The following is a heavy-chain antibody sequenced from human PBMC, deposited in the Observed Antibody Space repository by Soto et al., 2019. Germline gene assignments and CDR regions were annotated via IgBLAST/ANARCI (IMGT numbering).Heavy chain of an antibody. CDR1: GGSFGGYY. J-gene: IGHJ5*02. D-gene: IGHD2-2*01. Sequence: SSETLSLTCAVYGGSFGGYYWSWIRQPPGKGLEWIGEINHSGSTNYNPSLKSRVTISVDTSKNQFSLKLSSVTAADTAVYYCARAHYIVVVPAAGNWFDPWGQGTLVTVSS. CDR3: ARAHYIVVVPAAGNWFDP. CDR2: INHSGST. V-gene: IGHV4-34*01.